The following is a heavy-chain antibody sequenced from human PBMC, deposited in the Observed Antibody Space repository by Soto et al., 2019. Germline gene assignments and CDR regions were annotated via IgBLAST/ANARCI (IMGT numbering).Heavy chain of an antibody. CDR3: ARAESYYDFWSGSIPPNWFDP. J-gene: IGHJ5*02. Sequence: LRLSCAASGFTFSSYSMNWVRQAPGKGLEWVSSISSSSSYIYYADSVKGRFTISRDNAKNSLYLQMNSLRAEDTAVYYCARAESYYDFWSGSIPPNWFDPWGQGTLVTVSS. D-gene: IGHD3-3*01. V-gene: IGHV3-21*01. CDR2: ISSSSSYI. CDR1: GFTFSSYS.